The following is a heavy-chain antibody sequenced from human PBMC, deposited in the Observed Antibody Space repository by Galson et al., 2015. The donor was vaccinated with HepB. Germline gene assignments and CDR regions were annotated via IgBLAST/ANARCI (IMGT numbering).Heavy chain of an antibody. D-gene: IGHD3-22*01. J-gene: IGHJ3*02. CDR3: ARLVRGMIVGDI. Sequence: ETLSLTCTVSGGSISGNSYHWGWIRQPPGKGLEWIASIYYSGNTYYNPSLKSRVTISVDTSKNQFSLKLSSVTAADTAVYYCARLVRGMIVGDIWGQGTMVTVSS. CDR2: IYYSGNT. V-gene: IGHV4-39*01. CDR1: GGSISGNSYH.